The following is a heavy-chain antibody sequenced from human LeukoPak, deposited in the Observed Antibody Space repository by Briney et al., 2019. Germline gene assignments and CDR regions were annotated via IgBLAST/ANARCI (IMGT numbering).Heavy chain of an antibody. J-gene: IGHJ4*02. CDR3: ATYRQVLLPFES. CDR2: IFPNGGKI. Sequence: GGSLRLSCAASGFTLSTFAMHWVRQPPGKGLEWVSSIFPNGGKIHYADSVRGRFTISRDNSKSTLYLQMNSLRAEDTAIYYCATYRQVLLPFESWGQGTLVTVSS. CDR1: GFTLSTFA. D-gene: IGHD2-8*02. V-gene: IGHV3-23*01.